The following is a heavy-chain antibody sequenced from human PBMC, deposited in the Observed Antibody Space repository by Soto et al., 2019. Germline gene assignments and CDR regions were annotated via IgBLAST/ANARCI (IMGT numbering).Heavy chain of an antibody. V-gene: IGHV3-30-3*01. D-gene: IGHD5-12*01. CDR2: ISKDGDKK. CDR3: AREWSVAKPGD. Sequence: GVSLRLSCSASGFTFSNYSMHWVRQAPGKGLEWVAVISKDGDKKYYADSVKGRFTISRDNSKNTLYLQMNSLRPEDTAVHYGAREWSVAKPGDCGQGTQYTVS. CDR1: GFTFSNYS. J-gene: IGHJ4*02.